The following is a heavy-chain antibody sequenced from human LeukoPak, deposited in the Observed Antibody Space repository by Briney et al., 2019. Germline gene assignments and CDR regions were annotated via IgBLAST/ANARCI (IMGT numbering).Heavy chain of an antibody. D-gene: IGHD5-18*01. CDR3: ARRYSYGSLRAFDI. CDR2: IQPGDSEI. J-gene: IGHJ3*02. CDR1: GYRLTSYW. V-gene: IGHV5-51*01. Sequence: AGEALQISCYASGYRLTSYWLAWVRQMPGKGLEWMGIIQPGDSEIRYSPSFQGQVTISADKSISSVYLQWSSLKASDTAMYYCARRYSYGSLRAFDIWGQGEMVTVSS.